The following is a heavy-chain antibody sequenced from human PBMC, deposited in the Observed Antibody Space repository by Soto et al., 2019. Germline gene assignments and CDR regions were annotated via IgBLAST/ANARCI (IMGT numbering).Heavy chain of an antibody. V-gene: IGHV3-74*01. CDR2: VTNGESST. CDR3: ARGMQGSRYFDL. CDR1: GFIFSSYW. Sequence: EVQLVESGGGLVQPGGSLRLSCTASGFIFSSYWMHWVRQAPGKGLVWVSRVTNGESSTSYADSVKGRFTVSRDNARNTLYLKMDCLRVEDTAVYYCARGMQGSRYFDLWGRGTLVTVSS. J-gene: IGHJ2*01.